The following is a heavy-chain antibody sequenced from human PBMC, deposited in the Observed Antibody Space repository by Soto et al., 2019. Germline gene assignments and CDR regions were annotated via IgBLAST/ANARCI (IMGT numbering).Heavy chain of an antibody. CDR2: SMGWGGSR. CDR1: GFTFPSYA. CDR3: AAGWLRFLEWFPQPYYGMDV. V-gene: IGHV1-58*02. J-gene: IGHJ6*02. D-gene: IGHD3-3*01. Sequence: SVKVSCKASGFTFPSYAMHWVRQAPGQWSPSTGVSMGWGGSRKGAESCYGRATITKKKYTSTAYMELGSLRSEDTAVYYCAAGWLRFLEWFPQPYYGMDVWGQGPTVTVSS.